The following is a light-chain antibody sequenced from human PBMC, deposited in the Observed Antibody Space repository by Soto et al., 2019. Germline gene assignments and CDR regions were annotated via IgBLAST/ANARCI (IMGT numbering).Light chain of an antibody. CDR3: QHYNNWPRT. CDR1: QSVSSN. CDR2: GAS. Sequence: EIVMTQSPPTLSVSPGERATLSCRASQSVSSNLAWYQQKPGQAPRLLIYGASTRATGIPARFSGSRSGTEFTLTISSLQSEDFAVYYCQHYNNWPRTFGQGPKVEVK. V-gene: IGKV3-15*01. J-gene: IGKJ1*01.